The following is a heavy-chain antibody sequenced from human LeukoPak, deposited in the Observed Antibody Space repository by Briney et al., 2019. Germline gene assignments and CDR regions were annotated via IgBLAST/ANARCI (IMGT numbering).Heavy chain of an antibody. CDR2: IYTSGST. CDR3: ARLHWSSSSWKLGYLDV. D-gene: IGHD6-13*01. J-gene: IGHJ6*03. V-gene: IGHV4-61*02. Sequence: SETLSLTCTVSGGSISSGSYYWSWIRQPAGKGLERIGRIYTSGSTNHNPSLKSRVTMSIDTSENQFSLKLKSATAADTAVYYCARLHWSSSSWKLGYLDVWGKGTTVTVSS. CDR1: GGSISSGSYY.